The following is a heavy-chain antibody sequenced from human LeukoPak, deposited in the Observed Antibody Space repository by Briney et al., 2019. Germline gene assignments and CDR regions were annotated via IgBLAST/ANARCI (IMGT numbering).Heavy chain of an antibody. J-gene: IGHJ4*02. CDR1: GYTFTSYD. CDR2: MNPNSGNT. Sequence: ASVKVSCKASGYTFTSYDINWVRQATGQELEWMGWMNPNSGNTGYAQKFQGRVTMTRNTSISTAYMELSSLGSEDTAVYYCARVDREMATNFDYWGQGTLVTVSS. D-gene: IGHD5-24*01. V-gene: IGHV1-8*01. CDR3: ARVDREMATNFDY.